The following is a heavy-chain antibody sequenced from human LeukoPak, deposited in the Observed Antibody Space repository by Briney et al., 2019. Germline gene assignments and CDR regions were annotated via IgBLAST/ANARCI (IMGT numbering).Heavy chain of an antibody. V-gene: IGHV5-51*01. J-gene: IGHJ3*02. CDR3: ASGIDGGYEPDAFDI. CDR2: IYPGDSDT. D-gene: IGHD5-12*01. CDR1: GYSFTSYW. Sequence: GESLKISCKGSGYSFTSYWIGWVRQMPGKGLEWMGIIYPGDSDTRYSPSFQGQVTISADKSISTAYLQWSSLKASDTAMYYCASGIDGGYEPDAFDIWGQGTMVTVSS.